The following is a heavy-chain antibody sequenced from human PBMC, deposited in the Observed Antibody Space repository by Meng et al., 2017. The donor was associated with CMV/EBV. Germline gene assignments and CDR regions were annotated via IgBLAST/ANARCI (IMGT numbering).Heavy chain of an antibody. V-gene: IGHV3-9*01. D-gene: IGHD2-21*01. CDR3: AKDNEAYCGGDCYSAD. Sequence: GGSLRLSCAASGFTFDEYALHWVRQAPGKGLEWVSGISWNSGSIGYADSVKGRFTISRDNAKNSLYLQMNSLRAEDTALYYCAKDNEAYCGGDCYSADWGQGTLVTVSS. CDR2: ISWNSGSI. J-gene: IGHJ4*02. CDR1: GFTFDEYA.